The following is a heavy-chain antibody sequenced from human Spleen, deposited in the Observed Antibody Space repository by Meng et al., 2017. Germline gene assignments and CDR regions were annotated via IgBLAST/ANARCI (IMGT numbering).Heavy chain of an antibody. D-gene: IGHD6-19*01. CDR3: ARGQPGYSSGWYPY. Sequence: QVQLQESGPGLVKPSETLSLTCTVSGGSISGYYWSWIRQPSGKGLEWIGYIYYSGSTNYNPSLKSRVTISVDTSKNQFSLNLSSVTAADTAVYYCARGQPGYSSGWYPYWGQGTLVTVSS. CDR1: GGSISGYY. J-gene: IGHJ4*02. CDR2: IYYSGST. V-gene: IGHV4-59*01.